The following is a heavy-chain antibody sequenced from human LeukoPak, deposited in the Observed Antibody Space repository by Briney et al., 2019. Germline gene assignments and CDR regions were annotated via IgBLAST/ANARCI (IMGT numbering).Heavy chain of an antibody. V-gene: IGHV3-23*01. CDR2: ISGGGGNT. Sequence: GGSLRLSCAASKFAFSSYAMSWVRQAPGKGLEWVSAISGGGGNTYYADSVKGRFTISRDNSKNTLYLQMNSLRAEDTAVYYCAKDLDGYNPTDFDYWGQGTLVTVSS. CDR1: KFAFSSYA. CDR3: AKDLDGYNPTDFDY. J-gene: IGHJ4*02. D-gene: IGHD5-24*01.